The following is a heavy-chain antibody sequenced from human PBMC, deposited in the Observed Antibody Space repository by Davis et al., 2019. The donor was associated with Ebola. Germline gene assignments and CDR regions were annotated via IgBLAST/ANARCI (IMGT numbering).Heavy chain of an antibody. CDR3: AKGLYIWGSSPGDY. Sequence: GESLKISCAASGFTFSSYAMSWVRQAPGKGLEWVSAISGSGGSTYYADSVKGRFTISRDNSKSTLYLQMNSLRAEDTAVYYCAKGLYIWGSSPGDYWGQGTLVTVSS. CDR2: ISGSGGST. J-gene: IGHJ4*02. V-gene: IGHV3-23*01. CDR1: GFTFSSYA. D-gene: IGHD3-16*01.